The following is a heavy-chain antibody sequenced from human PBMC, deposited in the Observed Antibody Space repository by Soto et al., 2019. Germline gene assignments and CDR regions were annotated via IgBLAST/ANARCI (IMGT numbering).Heavy chain of an antibody. CDR1: GYTFTNYW. D-gene: IGHD3-3*01. Sequence: GESLKISCKGSGYTFTNYWIAWVRQMPGRGLEWMGIISLGDSDTRYSPSFQGQVTISADKSIRTAYLQWSSLRAEDTAVYYCARDYEGPEGWLLSYGMDVWGQGTTVTV. CDR3: ARDYEGPEGWLLSYGMDV. V-gene: IGHV5-51*01. CDR2: ISLGDSDT. J-gene: IGHJ6*02.